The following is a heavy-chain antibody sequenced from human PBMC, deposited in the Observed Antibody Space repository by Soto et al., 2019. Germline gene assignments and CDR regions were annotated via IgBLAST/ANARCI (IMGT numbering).Heavy chain of an antibody. J-gene: IGHJ3*02. V-gene: IGHV4-4*02. Sequence: XEPLSPTGAVFRGSIRGSNCMSWVSQPPVKWREWIWESYHSGSTNYKPSLKSRVTTSVDKSKNHFSLKRSSVTAADTAVYYCARPTAAAGGSPSVGGFDIWGQGAMVTVS. CDR1: RGSIRGSNC. D-gene: IGHD6-13*01. CDR3: ARPTAAAGGSPSVGGFDI. CDR2: SYHSGST.